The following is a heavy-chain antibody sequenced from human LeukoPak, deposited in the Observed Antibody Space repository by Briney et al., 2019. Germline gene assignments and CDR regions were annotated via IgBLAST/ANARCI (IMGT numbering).Heavy chain of an antibody. CDR1: GGSISSYY. CDR2: IYYSGST. V-gene: IGHV4-59*01. D-gene: IGHD2-15*01. Sequence: SETLSLTCNVSGGSISSYYWSWIRQPPGKGLEWIGYIYYSGSTNYNPSLKSRVTISVDTSKNQFSPKLSSVTAADTAVYYCARISLGGPHYYYYYMDVWGKGTTVTVSS. CDR3: ARISLGGPHYYYYYMDV. J-gene: IGHJ6*03.